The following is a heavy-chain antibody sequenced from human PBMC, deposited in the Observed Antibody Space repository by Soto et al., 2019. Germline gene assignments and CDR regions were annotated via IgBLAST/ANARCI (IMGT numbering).Heavy chain of an antibody. V-gene: IGHV4-30-2*01. CDR3: ARGSPVTTDY. D-gene: IGHD4-17*01. Sequence: QLQLQESGSGLVKPSQTLSLTCAVSGGSISSGGYSWSWIRQPPGKGLEWIGYIYHSGSTYYNPSRQSRVTISVDGSKNQFSLKLSSVTAADTAVYYGARGSPVTTDYWGQGTLVTVSS. CDR1: GGSISSGGYS. J-gene: IGHJ4*02. CDR2: IYHSGST.